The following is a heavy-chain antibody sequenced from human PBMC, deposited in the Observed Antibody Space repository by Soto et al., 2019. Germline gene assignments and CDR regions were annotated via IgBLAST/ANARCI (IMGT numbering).Heavy chain of an antibody. Sequence: SVKVSCKASGGTFSSYAISWVRQAPGQGLEWMGGIIPIFGTANYAQKFQGRVTITADESTSTAYMELSSLRSEDTAVYYCASSYYDSSGYYPLYYYYYGMYVWGQGTTVTVSS. CDR1: GGTFSSYA. J-gene: IGHJ6*02. CDR3: ASSYYDSSGYYPLYYYYYGMYV. CDR2: IIPIFGTA. D-gene: IGHD3-22*01. V-gene: IGHV1-69*13.